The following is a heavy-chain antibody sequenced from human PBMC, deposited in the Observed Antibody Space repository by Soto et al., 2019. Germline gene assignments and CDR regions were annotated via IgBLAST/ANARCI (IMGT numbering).Heavy chain of an antibody. D-gene: IGHD3-22*01. CDR3: AKDRGGYYDSSGYYFPDY. V-gene: IGHV3-30*18. CDR2: ISYDGSNK. CDR1: GFTFSSYV. Sequence: SGGSLRLSCAASGFTFSSYVMHWVRQAPGKGLEWVAVISYDGSNKYYADSVKGRFTISRDNSKNTLYLQMNSLRAEDTAVYYCAKDRGGYYDSSGYYFPDYWGQGTLVTVSS. J-gene: IGHJ4*02.